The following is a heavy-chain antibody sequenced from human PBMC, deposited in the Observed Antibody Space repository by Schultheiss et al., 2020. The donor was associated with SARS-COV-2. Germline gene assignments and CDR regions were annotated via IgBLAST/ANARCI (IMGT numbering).Heavy chain of an antibody. D-gene: IGHD3-16*02. V-gene: IGHV3-30*03. J-gene: IGHJ4*02. CDR3: ARVSRELSSRGYFDY. Sequence: GGSLRLSCAASGFTFSSYGMHWVRQAPGKGLEWVAVISYDGSNKYYADSVKGRFTISRDNSKNTLYLQMNSLRADDTAVYYCARVSRELSSRGYFDYWGQGTLVTVSS. CDR1: GFTFSSYG. CDR2: ISYDGSNK.